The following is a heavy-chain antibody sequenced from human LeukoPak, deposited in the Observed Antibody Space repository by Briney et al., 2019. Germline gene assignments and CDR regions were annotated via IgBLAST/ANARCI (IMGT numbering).Heavy chain of an antibody. J-gene: IGHJ6*02. Sequence: GGSLRLSCAASGFTFSSYAMHWVRQAPGKGLEWVAVISYDGSNKYYADSVKGRFTISRGNSKNTLYLQMNSLRAEDTAVYYCARDRRAAGYYYYYGMDVWGQGTTVTVSS. D-gene: IGHD6-13*01. CDR1: GFTFSSYA. CDR2: ISYDGSNK. V-gene: IGHV3-30-3*01. CDR3: ARDRRAAGYYYYYGMDV.